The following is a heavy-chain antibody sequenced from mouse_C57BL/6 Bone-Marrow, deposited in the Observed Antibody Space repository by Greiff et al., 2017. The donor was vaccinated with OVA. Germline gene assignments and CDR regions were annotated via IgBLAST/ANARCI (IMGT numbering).Heavy chain of an antibody. J-gene: IGHJ4*01. CDR2: IYPRSGNT. V-gene: IGHV1-81*01. Sequence: QVQLKESGAELARPGASVKLSCKASGYTFTSYGISWVKQRTGQGLEWIGEIYPRSGNTYYNEKFKGKATLTADKSSSTAYMELRSLTSEDSAVYFCAREAIVKYYAMDYWGQGTSVTVSS. CDR3: AREAIVKYYAMDY. CDR1: GYTFTSYG. D-gene: IGHD2-5*01.